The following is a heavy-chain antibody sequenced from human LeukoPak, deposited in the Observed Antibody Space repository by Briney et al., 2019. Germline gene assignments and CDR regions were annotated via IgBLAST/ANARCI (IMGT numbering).Heavy chain of an antibody. J-gene: IGHJ2*01. V-gene: IGHV3-66*01. CDR2: IYSGGST. D-gene: IGHD4-17*01. Sequence: GGPLRLSCAASGFTVSSNYMSWVRQAPGKGLEWVSVIYSGGSTYYADSVKGRFTISRDNSKNTLYLQMNSLRAEDTAVYYCAKGDYGWYFDLWGRGTLVTVSS. CDR1: GFTVSSNY. CDR3: AKGDYGWYFDL.